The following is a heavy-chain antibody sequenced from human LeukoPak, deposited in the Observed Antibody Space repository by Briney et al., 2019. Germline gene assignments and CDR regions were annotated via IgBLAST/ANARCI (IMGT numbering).Heavy chain of an antibody. CDR2: INTYKGDT. CDR3: AREFGHCYGDNCFYFFDT. Sequence: ASVKVSCTASGYTLTNYNITWVRQAPGQGLEWMGWINTYKGDTLYAQKFQGRVTMTADTSTNTAYMELRGLRFDDTAVYYCAREFGHCYGDNCFYFFDTWGQGCRVTVSS. J-gene: IGHJ4*02. D-gene: IGHD4-23*01. CDR1: GYTLTNYN. V-gene: IGHV1-18*01.